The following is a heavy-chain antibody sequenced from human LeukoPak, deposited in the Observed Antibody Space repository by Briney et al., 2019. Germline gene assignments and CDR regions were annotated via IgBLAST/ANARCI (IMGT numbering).Heavy chain of an antibody. D-gene: IGHD4-17*01. Sequence: SETLSLTCTVAGDSISSNSYYWGWIRQPPGKGLEWIGSIYYSGSTYYNPSLKSRVTISVDTSKNQFSLKLSSVTAADTAVYYCARERAVTTYYYFDYWGQGTLVTVSS. V-gene: IGHV4-39*07. CDR1: GDSISSNSYY. CDR3: ARERAVTTYYYFDY. J-gene: IGHJ4*02. CDR2: IYYSGST.